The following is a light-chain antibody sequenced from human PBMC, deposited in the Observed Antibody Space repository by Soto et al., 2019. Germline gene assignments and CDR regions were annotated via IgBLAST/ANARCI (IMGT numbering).Light chain of an antibody. J-gene: IGKJ4*01. CDR3: QQYGSSPLT. Sequence: EIVLTQPPGTLSLSPGERATLSCRASQSVSSSYLAWYQQRPGQAPRLLIYGASIRATGIPDRFSGSGSGTHFTLTISRLEPEDFAVYYCQQYGSSPLTFGGGTKVDIK. CDR2: GAS. CDR1: QSVSSSY. V-gene: IGKV3-20*01.